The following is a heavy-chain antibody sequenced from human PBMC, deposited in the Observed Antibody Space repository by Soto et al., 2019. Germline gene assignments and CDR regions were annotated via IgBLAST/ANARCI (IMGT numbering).Heavy chain of an antibody. CDR2: IYHSGST. CDR3: ASFEFGELSSDDAFDI. J-gene: IGHJ3*02. CDR1: GGSISSSNW. V-gene: IGHV4-4*02. D-gene: IGHD3-10*01. Sequence: QVQLQESGPGLVKPSGTLSLTCAVSGGSISSSNWWSWVRQPPGKGLEWIGEIYHSGSTNYNPSLKSRVTLSVDNSKNQFSLNLSSVTAADTAVYYCASFEFGELSSDDAFDIWGQGTMVTVSS.